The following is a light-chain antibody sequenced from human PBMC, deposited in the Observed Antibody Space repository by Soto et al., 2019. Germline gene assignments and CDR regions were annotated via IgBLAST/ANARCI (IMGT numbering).Light chain of an antibody. CDR3: AAWDDSVSIVL. Sequence: QSALTQPPSVSGAPGQRVTISCTGSYSNIGAGYEVHWYQQIPGTAPKLLISGHNNRPSGVPDRFFGSKSGTSASLTISGLRSEDEADYYCAAWDDSVSIVLFGGGTKLTVL. J-gene: IGLJ2*01. V-gene: IGLV1-40*01. CDR1: YSNIGAGYE. CDR2: GHN.